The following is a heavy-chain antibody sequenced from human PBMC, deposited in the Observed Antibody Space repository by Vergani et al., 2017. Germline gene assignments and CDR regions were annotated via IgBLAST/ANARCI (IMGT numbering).Heavy chain of an antibody. CDR3: ARRSGIVYDIFSGTQYFFDF. CDR1: SYSISSDYY. D-gene: IGHD3-9*01. CDR2: IYNSGRT. Sequence: QVQLQESGPGLVKTSETVSLTCAVSSYSISSDYYWGWIRQTPGKGLEWIGSIYNSGRTYDNPSLRGRVTISVDTSNNHFSLRLNSLTAADTAVYYCARRSGIVYDIFSGTQYFFDFWGQGTLVTVSS. V-gene: IGHV4-38-2*01. J-gene: IGHJ4*02.